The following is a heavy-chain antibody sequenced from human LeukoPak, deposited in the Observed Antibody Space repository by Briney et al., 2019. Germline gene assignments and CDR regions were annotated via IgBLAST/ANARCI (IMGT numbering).Heavy chain of an antibody. Sequence: SETLSLTCTVSGASISYYYWSWIRQPPGKGLEWIGYVYNSGSTDYNPSLKSRVTISVDTSKSQFSLRLSSVTAADTAVYYCARDGDTTVVIDAFDIWGRGTLVTVSS. J-gene: IGHJ3*02. V-gene: IGHV4-59*01. CDR1: GASISYYY. CDR2: VYNSGST. D-gene: IGHD1-1*01. CDR3: ARDGDTTVVIDAFDI.